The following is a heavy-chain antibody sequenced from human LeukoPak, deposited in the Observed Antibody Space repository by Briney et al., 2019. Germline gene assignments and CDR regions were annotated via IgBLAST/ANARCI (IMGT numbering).Heavy chain of an antibody. CDR1: GYTFTGYY. V-gene: IGHV1-2*02. CDR2: INPNTGVT. Sequence: ASVKASCMTSGYTFTGYYIHWVRQAPGQGLEWMGWINPNTGVTNYAQEFQGRVTMTRDTSIITAYLELSTLRSDDTAVYYCARAYCSGGRCYSPPDYWGQGTLVTVSS. J-gene: IGHJ4*02. D-gene: IGHD2-15*01. CDR3: ARAYCSGGRCYSPPDY.